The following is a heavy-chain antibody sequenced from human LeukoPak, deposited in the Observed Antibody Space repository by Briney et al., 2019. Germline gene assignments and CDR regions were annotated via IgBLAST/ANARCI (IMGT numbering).Heavy chain of an antibody. J-gene: IGHJ5*02. D-gene: IGHD3-10*01. CDR2: IYSGGST. Sequence: GGSLRLSCAASGFTVSSNYMSWVRQAPGKGLKWVSVIYSGGSTYYADSVKGRFTISRDNSKNTLYLQMNSLRAEDTAVYYCARGGFGVLKTNNWFDPWGQGTLVTVSS. V-gene: IGHV3-53*01. CDR1: GFTVSSNY. CDR3: ARGGFGVLKTNNWFDP.